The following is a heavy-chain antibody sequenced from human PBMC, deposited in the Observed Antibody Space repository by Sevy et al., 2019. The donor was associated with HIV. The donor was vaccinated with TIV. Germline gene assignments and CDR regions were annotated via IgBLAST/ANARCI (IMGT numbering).Heavy chain of an antibody. Sequence: GGSLRLSCAASGFTFSSYWMYWVRQVPGKGLVWVSRINPDGSSTSYADSVKGRFTISRDNAKNTLYLQMNSLRAEDTAVYYCARDSWRSGSYYGFDSWGQGALVTVSS. D-gene: IGHD1-26*01. CDR3: ARDSWRSGSYYGFDS. CDR2: INPDGSST. V-gene: IGHV3-74*01. J-gene: IGHJ4*02. CDR1: GFTFSSYW.